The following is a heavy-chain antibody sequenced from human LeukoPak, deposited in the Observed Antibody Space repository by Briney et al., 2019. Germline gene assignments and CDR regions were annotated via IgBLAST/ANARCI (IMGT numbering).Heavy chain of an antibody. D-gene: IGHD3-10*01. V-gene: IGHV5-51*01. J-gene: IGHJ4*02. CDR2: IYTGDSDT. CDR3: ARLGMVRGVPLWPTLYDF. CDR1: GYIFSDFW. Sequence: GESLKISCKGSGYIFSDFWTVWGRQLPGQGLEWMGIIYTGDSDTRYSPSFQGQVTISADKSISTAYLQWSSLRASDTAMYYCARLGMVRGVPLWPTLYDFWGQGTLVTVSS.